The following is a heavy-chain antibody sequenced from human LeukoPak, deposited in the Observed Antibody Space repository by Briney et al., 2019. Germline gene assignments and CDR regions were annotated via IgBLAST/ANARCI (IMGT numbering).Heavy chain of an antibody. Sequence: SEALSLTCTVSGGSISSYYWSWIRQPPGKGLEWIGYIYYSGSTNYNPSLKSRVTISVDTSKNQFSLKLSSVTAADTAVYYCARRTGTPKGAFDIWGQGTMVTASS. V-gene: IGHV4-59*08. CDR2: IYYSGST. D-gene: IGHD1-1*01. CDR1: GGSISSYY. CDR3: ARRTGTPKGAFDI. J-gene: IGHJ3*02.